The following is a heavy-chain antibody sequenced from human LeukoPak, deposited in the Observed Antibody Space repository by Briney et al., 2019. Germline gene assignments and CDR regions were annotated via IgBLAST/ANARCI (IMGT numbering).Heavy chain of an antibody. CDR3: ARIAATSRSLNYYFYYMDV. J-gene: IGHJ6*03. D-gene: IGHD6-25*01. V-gene: IGHV3-21*01. CDR2: ISSSSYI. CDR1: GFTFSSYS. Sequence: GGSLRLSCAASGFTFSSYSMNWVRQAPGKGLEWVSSISSSSYIYYADSVKGRFTISRDNARNSLFLQMNSLRAEDTAVYYCARIAATSRSLNYYFYYMDVWGKGTTVTVSS.